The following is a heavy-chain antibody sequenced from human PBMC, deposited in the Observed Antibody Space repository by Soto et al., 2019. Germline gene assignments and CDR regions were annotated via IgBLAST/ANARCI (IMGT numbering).Heavy chain of an antibody. J-gene: IGHJ6*03. Sequence: SETLSLTCAVYGGSFSGYYWSWIRQPPGKGLEWIREINHSGSTNYNPSLKSRVTISVDTSKNQFSLRLSYVTAADTAVYYCARGGNYYGSGSYLAWYYYYMDVWGKGTTVTVSS. CDR2: INHSGST. CDR1: GGSFSGYY. D-gene: IGHD3-10*01. CDR3: ARGGNYYGSGSYLAWYYYYMDV. V-gene: IGHV4-34*01.